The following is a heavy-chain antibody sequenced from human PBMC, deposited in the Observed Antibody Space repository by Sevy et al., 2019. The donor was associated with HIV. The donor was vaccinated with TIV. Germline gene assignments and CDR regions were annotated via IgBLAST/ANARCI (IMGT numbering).Heavy chain of an antibody. D-gene: IGHD2-2*01. CDR2: TYYRSMWYN. CDR1: GDSVSSNSAA. J-gene: IGHJ4*02. CDR3: ARNPPYCSSTSCHFDY. V-gene: IGHV6-1*01. Sequence: QSQTISLTCAISGDSVSSNSAAWNWIRQSPSRGLEWLGRTYYRSMWYNDYAVSVKSRITINPDTSKNQFSLQLNSVTPEDTAVYYCARNPPYCSSTSCHFDYWGQGTLVTVSS.